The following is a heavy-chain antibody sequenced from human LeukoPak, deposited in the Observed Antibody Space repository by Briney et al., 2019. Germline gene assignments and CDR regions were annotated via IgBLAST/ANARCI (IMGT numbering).Heavy chain of an antibody. CDR1: GYTFTGYY. Sequence: ASVKVSCKASGYTFTGYYMHWVRQAPGQGLEWMGWINPNSGGTNYAQKFQGRVTMTRDTSISTAYMELSRLRSDDTAVYYCARVHYDILTGYYFFAYWGQGTLVTVSS. J-gene: IGHJ4*02. CDR2: INPNSGGT. D-gene: IGHD3-9*01. CDR3: ARVHYDILTGYYFFAY. V-gene: IGHV1-2*02.